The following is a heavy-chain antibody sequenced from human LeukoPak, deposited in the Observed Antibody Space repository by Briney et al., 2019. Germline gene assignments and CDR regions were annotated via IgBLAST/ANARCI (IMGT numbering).Heavy chain of an antibody. D-gene: IGHD3-10*01. V-gene: IGHV1-8*01. CDR2: MNPNSGNT. CDR3: ARRDGSGSYSTSATY. CDR1: GYTFTSYD. J-gene: IGHJ4*02. Sequence: GASVKVSCKASGYTFTSYDINWVRPATGQGLEWMGWMNPNSGNTGYAQKFQGRVTMTRNTSISTAYMELSSLRSEDTAVYYCARRDGSGSYSTSATYWGQGTLVTVSS.